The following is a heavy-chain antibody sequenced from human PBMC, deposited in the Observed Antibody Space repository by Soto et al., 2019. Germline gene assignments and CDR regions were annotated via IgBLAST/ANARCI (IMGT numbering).Heavy chain of an antibody. J-gene: IGHJ4*02. CDR3: ARVDTSMGATCVSY. CDR2: IYSRGST. Sequence: QVQLQESGPGLVKPPQTLSLTCTVSGGSISSGGCYGSWIRQPPGKGLEWIGYIYSRGSTYYNPSLKRRVTISVDTSKNQFSLKLSSVTAADTAVYYCARVDTSMGATCVSYWGQGTLVTVSS. V-gene: IGHV4-31*03. D-gene: IGHD1-26*01. CDR1: GGSISSGGCY.